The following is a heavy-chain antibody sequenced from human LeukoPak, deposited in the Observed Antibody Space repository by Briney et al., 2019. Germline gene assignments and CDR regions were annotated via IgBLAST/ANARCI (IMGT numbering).Heavy chain of an antibody. J-gene: IGHJ4*02. Sequence: GASVKVSCTVSGYTLTELSMHWVRQAPGKGLEWVAVISYDGSNKYYADSVKGRFTISRDNSKNTLYLQMNSLRAEDTAVYYCAKVAVVDPFDYWGQGTLVTVSS. CDR3: AKVAVVDPFDY. CDR2: ISYDGSNK. D-gene: IGHD2-15*01. CDR1: GYTLTELS. V-gene: IGHV3-30*18.